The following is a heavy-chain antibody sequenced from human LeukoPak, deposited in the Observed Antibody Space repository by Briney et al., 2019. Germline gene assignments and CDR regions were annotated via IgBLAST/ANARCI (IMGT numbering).Heavy chain of an antibody. D-gene: IGHD5-18*01. CDR2: INRDGSRT. V-gene: IGHV3-74*01. Sequence: PGGSLSLSCAASGFTFSNHWMHWVRQAPGKGLMWVSRINRDGSRTDYADSVKGRLTISRDDAKNTLYLQVNSLGAEDTAVYFCARGGSDTAMAHDYWGQGTLVTVSS. CDR3: ARGGSDTAMAHDY. J-gene: IGHJ4*02. CDR1: GFTFSNHW.